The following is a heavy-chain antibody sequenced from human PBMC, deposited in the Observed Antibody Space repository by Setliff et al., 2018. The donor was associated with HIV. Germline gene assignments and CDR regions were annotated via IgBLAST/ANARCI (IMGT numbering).Heavy chain of an antibody. CDR1: GYTFTSYG. Sequence: ASVKVSCKASGYTFTSYGITWVRQAPGQGLEWMGWIGTYNGDTNYAQKFQGRVTMTTDTSTSTAYMELRSLISDDTAVYFCARDFGAGFTGLDYWGQGTQVTVSS. V-gene: IGHV1-18*01. D-gene: IGHD3-10*01. J-gene: IGHJ4*02. CDR3: ARDFGAGFTGLDY. CDR2: IGTYNGDT.